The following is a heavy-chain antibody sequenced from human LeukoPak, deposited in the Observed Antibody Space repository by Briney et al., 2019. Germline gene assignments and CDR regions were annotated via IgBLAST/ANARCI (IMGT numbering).Heavy chain of an antibody. Sequence: GASLKISCKGSGSRFTSYWIGWVRQMPGKGLEWMGIIYPGDSDTRYSPSFQGQVTISADKSISTAYLQWSSLKASDTAMYYCARPPGGYCSGGSCYSEYYFDYWGQGTLVTVSS. J-gene: IGHJ4*02. CDR1: GSRFTSYW. V-gene: IGHV5-51*01. D-gene: IGHD2-15*01. CDR3: ARPPGGYCSGGSCYSEYYFDY. CDR2: IYPGDSDT.